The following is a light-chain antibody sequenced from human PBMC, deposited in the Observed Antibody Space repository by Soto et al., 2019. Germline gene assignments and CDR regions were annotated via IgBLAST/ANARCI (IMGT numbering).Light chain of an antibody. CDR3: CSYAGSYTVV. V-gene: IGLV2-11*01. CDR2: GVS. CDR1: SSDVGGYNY. J-gene: IGLJ3*02. Sequence: QSALTQPRSVSGSPGQSVTISCTGTSSDVGGYNYVSWYQHHPGKAPKLMIYGVSKRPSGVPDRFSGSKSGNTASLTISGLQAEDEADYYCCSYAGSYTVVFGGGTKLTVL.